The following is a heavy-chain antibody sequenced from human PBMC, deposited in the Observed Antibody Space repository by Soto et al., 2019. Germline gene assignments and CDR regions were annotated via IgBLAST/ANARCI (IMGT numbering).Heavy chain of an antibody. J-gene: IGHJ6*02. CDR1: GGSISSYY. CDR3: ARDYGYCSSTSCKYGMDV. CDR2: IYYSGST. D-gene: IGHD2-2*01. V-gene: IGHV4-59*01. Sequence: SETLSLTCTVSGGSISSYYWSWIRQPPGKGLEWIGYIYYSGSTNYNPSLKSRVTISVDTSKNQFSLKLSSVTAADTAVYYCARDYGYCSSTSCKYGMDVWGQGTTVTVSS.